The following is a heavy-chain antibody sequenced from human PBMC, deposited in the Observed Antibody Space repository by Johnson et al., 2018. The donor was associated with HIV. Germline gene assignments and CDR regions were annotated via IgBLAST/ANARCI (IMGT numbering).Heavy chain of an antibody. D-gene: IGHD1-26*01. Sequence: VQLVESGGGLVQPGGSLRLSCAASGFTLSNHWMSWVRQAPGKGLEYVANVNQDGSAKFYVDSVKGRFTISRDNAKNSLYLQMNSLRDEDTAVYYCVTADRGSAWDQGTTVTVYS. V-gene: IGHV3-7*05. CDR2: VNQDGSAK. CDR1: GFTLSNHW. CDR3: VTADRGSA. J-gene: IGHJ3*01.